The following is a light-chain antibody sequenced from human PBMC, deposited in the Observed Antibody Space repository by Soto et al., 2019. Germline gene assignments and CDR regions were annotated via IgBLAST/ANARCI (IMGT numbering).Light chain of an antibody. CDR2: DAS. Sequence: EIVLTQSPATLSLSPGERATLSCRASQSVSSYLAWYQQKPGQAPRLLIYDASNRATGIPARFSGSGSGTDFTLTISSLEPEDFAVYYCRQRLNWPSGTFGQGTKVEIK. CDR3: RQRLNWPSGT. V-gene: IGKV3-11*01. J-gene: IGKJ1*01. CDR1: QSVSSY.